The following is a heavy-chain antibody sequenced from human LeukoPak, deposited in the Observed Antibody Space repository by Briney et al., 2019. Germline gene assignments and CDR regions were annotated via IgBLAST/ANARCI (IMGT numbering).Heavy chain of an antibody. CDR1: GYTFTSYG. Sequence: ASVKVSCKASGYTFTSYGISWVRQAPGQGLEWMGWISAYNGNTNYAQKLQGRVTMTTDTSTSTAYMELRSLRSGDTAVYYCARVAWELLHPPFDYWGQGTLVTVSS. V-gene: IGHV1-18*01. D-gene: IGHD1-26*01. J-gene: IGHJ4*02. CDR3: ARVAWELLHPPFDY. CDR2: ISAYNGNT.